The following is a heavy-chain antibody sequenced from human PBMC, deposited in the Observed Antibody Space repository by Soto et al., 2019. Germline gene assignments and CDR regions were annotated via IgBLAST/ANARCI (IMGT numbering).Heavy chain of an antibody. Sequence: SETLSLTCAVYGGSFSGYYWSWIRQPPGKGLEWIGEINHSGSTNYNPSLKSRVTISVDTSKNQFSLKLSSVTAADTAVYYCARHVLLWFGECGMDVWGQGTTVTVSS. D-gene: IGHD3-10*01. CDR3: ARHVLLWFGECGMDV. CDR1: GGSFSGYY. J-gene: IGHJ6*02. CDR2: INHSGST. V-gene: IGHV4-34*01.